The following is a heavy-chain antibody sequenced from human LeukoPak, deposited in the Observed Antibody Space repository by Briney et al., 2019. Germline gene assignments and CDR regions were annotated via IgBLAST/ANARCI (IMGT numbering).Heavy chain of an antibody. Sequence: GGSLRLSCAASGFTFSSYAMSWVRQAPGKGLEWVANIKQDGSEKYYVDSVKGRFTISRDNAKNSLYLQMNSLRAEDTAVYYCARDGGYDSSGYYYVLNWFDPWGQGTLVTVSS. D-gene: IGHD3-22*01. CDR2: IKQDGSEK. CDR1: GFTFSSYA. V-gene: IGHV3-7*01. CDR3: ARDGGYDSSGYYYVLNWFDP. J-gene: IGHJ5*02.